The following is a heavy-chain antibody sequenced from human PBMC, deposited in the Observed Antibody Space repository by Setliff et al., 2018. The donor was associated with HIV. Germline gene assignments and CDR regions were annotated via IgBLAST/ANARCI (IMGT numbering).Heavy chain of an antibody. CDR1: GCTFNSYG. CDR3: ARDSSEYYDIWTGEYHHMDV. J-gene: IGHJ6*03. V-gene: IGHV7-4-1*02. Sequence: ASVKVSCKASGCTFNSYGINWVRQAPGQGLEWMGWINTVTGNPTYAQGFTGRFVFSLDTSLSTAYLEISGLKAEDTALYYCARDSSEYYDIWTGEYHHMDVWGTGTTVTVSS. CDR2: INTVTGNP. D-gene: IGHD3-9*01.